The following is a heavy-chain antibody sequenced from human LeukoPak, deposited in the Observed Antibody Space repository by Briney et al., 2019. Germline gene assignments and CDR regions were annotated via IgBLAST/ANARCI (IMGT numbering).Heavy chain of an antibody. D-gene: IGHD7-27*01. Sequence: SETLSLTCTVSGDSITTYCWSWIRQPPGKGLEWIGYIFQSGTTKYNPSLKSRVTILSDVSKNQFSLNLTSVTAADTAVYYCARDSWGRFDYWGQGTLVAVSS. CDR1: GDSITTYC. CDR3: ARDSWGRFDY. V-gene: IGHV4-59*01. CDR2: IFQSGTT. J-gene: IGHJ4*02.